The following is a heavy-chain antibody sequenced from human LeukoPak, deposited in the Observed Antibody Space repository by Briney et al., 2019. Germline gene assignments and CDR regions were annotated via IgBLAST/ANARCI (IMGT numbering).Heavy chain of an antibody. J-gene: IGHJ4*02. Sequence: GGSLRLSCGASGFTFDDYWMNWVRQAPGKGLEWISYISNGGNTIYYADSVKGRFTISRDNAKNSLYLQMNSLRAEDTAVYYCARHDSGGYQYFDYWGQGTLVTVSS. V-gene: IGHV3-48*04. CDR3: ARHDSGGYQYFDY. CDR2: ISNGGNTI. CDR1: GFTFDDYW. D-gene: IGHD3-22*01.